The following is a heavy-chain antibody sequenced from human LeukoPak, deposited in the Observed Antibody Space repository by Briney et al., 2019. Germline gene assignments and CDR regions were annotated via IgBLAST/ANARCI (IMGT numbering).Heavy chain of an antibody. J-gene: IGHJ6*03. V-gene: IGHV4-59*01. CDR1: GGSISSYY. D-gene: IGHD2-15*01. Sequence: SETLSLTCTVSGGSISSYYWSWIRQPPGKGLERIRYIYYSGSTNYNPSLKSRVTISVDTSKNQFSLKLSSVTAADTAVYYCASMVPGTYYYYYMDVWGKGTTVTVSS. CDR2: IYYSGST. CDR3: ASMVPGTYYYYYMDV.